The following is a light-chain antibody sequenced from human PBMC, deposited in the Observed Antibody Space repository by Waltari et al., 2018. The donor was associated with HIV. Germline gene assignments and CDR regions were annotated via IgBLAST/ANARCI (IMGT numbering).Light chain of an antibody. CDR3: QQYNSYPWT. CDR2: RAS. V-gene: IGKV1-5*03. Sequence: DIQMAQSPSTLSASLGDRVTITCRASQSVTKYLAWYQQKPGKAPSLLIYRASTLETGVPSRFSGSGSGTEFTLIISSLQPDDFVTYYCQQYNSYPWTFGQGTRVEIK. CDR1: QSVTKY. J-gene: IGKJ1*01.